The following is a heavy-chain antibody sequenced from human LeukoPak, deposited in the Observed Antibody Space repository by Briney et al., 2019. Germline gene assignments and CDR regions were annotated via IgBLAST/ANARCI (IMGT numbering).Heavy chain of an antibody. V-gene: IGHV3-66*04. Sequence: SGGSLRLSCAASGFTVSSNYMSWVRQAPGKGLEWVSVIYSGGSASYADSVKGRFTISRDNSKNTLFLQMNSLRAEDTAVYYRASQLDYWGQRTLVTVSS. J-gene: IGHJ4*02. CDR1: GFTVSSNY. CDR2: IYSGGSA. CDR3: ASQLDY.